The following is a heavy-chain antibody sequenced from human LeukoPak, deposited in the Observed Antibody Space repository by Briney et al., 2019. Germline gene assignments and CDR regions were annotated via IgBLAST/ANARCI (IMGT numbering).Heavy chain of an antibody. CDR1: GVSINSSQYY. V-gene: IGHV4-39*01. Sequence: PETLSLTCAVSGVSINSSQYYWGWIRQPPGKGLEWIGTMYYSGSTYYNPSLKSRVTISVDTRKNQFFLNLSSVTAADTAVYYCARQREQYIDFWGQGTLVTVSS. CDR3: ARQREQYIDF. J-gene: IGHJ4*02. CDR2: MYYSGST. D-gene: IGHD1-26*01.